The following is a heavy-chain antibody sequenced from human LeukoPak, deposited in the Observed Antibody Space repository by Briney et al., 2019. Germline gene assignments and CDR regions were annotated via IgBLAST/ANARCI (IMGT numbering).Heavy chain of an antibody. V-gene: IGHV3-23*01. CDR1: GFTSSSYA. Sequence: GGSLRLSCAASGFTSSSYAMSWVRQAPGKGLEWVSAISGSGGSTYYADSVKGRFTISRDNSKSTLYLQMNSLRAEDTAVYYCAKDLWVVAAAGSCLDYWGQGTLVTVSS. CDR2: ISGSGGST. J-gene: IGHJ4*02. CDR3: AKDLWVVAAAGSCLDY. D-gene: IGHD6-13*01.